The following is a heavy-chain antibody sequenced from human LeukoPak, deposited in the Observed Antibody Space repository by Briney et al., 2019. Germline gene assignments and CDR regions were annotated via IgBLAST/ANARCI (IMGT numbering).Heavy chain of an antibody. CDR3: ASRLSSGWSNY. CDR1: GGSFSGYY. D-gene: IGHD6-19*01. J-gene: IGHJ4*02. Sequence: SETLSLTCAVYGGSFSGYYWSWIRQPPGKGLEWIGEINHSGSTNYNPSLKSRVTISVDTSKNQFSLKLSSVTAADTAVYYCASRLSSGWSNYWGQGTPVTVSS. CDR2: INHSGST. V-gene: IGHV4-34*01.